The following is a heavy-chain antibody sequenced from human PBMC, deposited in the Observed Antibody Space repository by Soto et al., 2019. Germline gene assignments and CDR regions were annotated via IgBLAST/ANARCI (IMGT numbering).Heavy chain of an antibody. CDR1: GFTFNTYA. Sequence: GGSLRLSCAASGFTFNTYAMSWIRQAPGKGLEWVSGISGGGGSTYYADSVEGRFTISRDNSKDVLYLQMDSLRAEDTAIYYCAKEDGIYSDSPSPAWGQGVLVTVSS. V-gene: IGHV3-23*01. D-gene: IGHD6-13*01. CDR2: ISGGGGST. CDR3: AKEDGIYSDSPSPA. J-gene: IGHJ5*02.